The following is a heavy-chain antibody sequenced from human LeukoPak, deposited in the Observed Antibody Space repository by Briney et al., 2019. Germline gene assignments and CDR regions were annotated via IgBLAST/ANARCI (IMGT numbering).Heavy chain of an antibody. CDR1: GFTFSDHY. D-gene: IGHD2-2*01. CDR3: ARVKKEGYCSSTSCYFFDY. Sequence: LRLSCAASGFTFSDHYMDWVRQAPGKGLEWIGYIYYSGSTYYNPSLKSRVTISVDTSKNQFSLKLSSVTAADTAVYYCARVKKEGYCSSTSCYFFDYWGQGTLVTVSS. J-gene: IGHJ4*02. CDR2: IYYSGST. V-gene: IGHV4-31*02.